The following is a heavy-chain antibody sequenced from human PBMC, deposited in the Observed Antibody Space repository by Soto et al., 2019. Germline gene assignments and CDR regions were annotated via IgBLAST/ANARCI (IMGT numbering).Heavy chain of an antibody. CDR2: TIPIFGTA. V-gene: IGHV1-69*13. J-gene: IGHJ4*02. CDR1: GGTFSSYS. Sequence: SVKVSCKASGGTFSSYSISWVRQAPGQGLEWMGGTIPIFGTANYAQKFQGRVTITADESTSTAYMELSSLRSEDTAVYYCAIEYSSSPPYYPIGYWGQGTLVTVSS. D-gene: IGHD6-6*01. CDR3: AIEYSSSPPYYPIGY.